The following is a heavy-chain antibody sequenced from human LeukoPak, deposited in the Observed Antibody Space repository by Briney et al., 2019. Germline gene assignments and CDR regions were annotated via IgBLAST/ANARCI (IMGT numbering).Heavy chain of an antibody. CDR2: ISSSGRTM. Sequence: GGSLRLSCAASGFIFSSYEMSWVRQAPGKGLEWVSYISSSGRTMYYADSVKGRFTVSRDNAKNSLYLQMNSLRAEDTAVYYCARYCSSTSCYPNPRYYYYMDVWGKGTTVTISS. J-gene: IGHJ6*03. D-gene: IGHD2-2*01. CDR3: ARYCSSTSCYPNPRYYYYMDV. V-gene: IGHV3-48*03. CDR1: GFIFSSYE.